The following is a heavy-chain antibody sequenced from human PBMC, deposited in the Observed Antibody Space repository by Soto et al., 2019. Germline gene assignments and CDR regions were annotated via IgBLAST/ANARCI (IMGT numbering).Heavy chain of an antibody. CDR2: ISGSGATT. V-gene: IGHV3-23*01. CDR3: AKDLWAPGINWFDP. D-gene: IGHD2-21*01. J-gene: IGHJ5*02. Sequence: TGGSLRLSCAASGFTFSSYAMNWVRQAPGKGPEWVSAISGSGATTYYADSVKGRFTISRDNSKNTLYLQMNSLRAEDTALYYCAKDLWAPGINWFDPWGQGTLVTVSS. CDR1: GFTFSSYA.